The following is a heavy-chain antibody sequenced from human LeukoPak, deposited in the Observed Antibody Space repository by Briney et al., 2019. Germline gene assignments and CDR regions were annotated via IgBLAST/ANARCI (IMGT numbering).Heavy chain of an antibody. J-gene: IGHJ4*02. CDR3: ARDPPYYYGSGSFDY. Sequence: ASVKVSFKASGGTFISYAISWVGQAPGQGVEWMGWINPNSGGTNCAQKFQGRVTMNRETAISTAYMEVSRLRSDDTAVYYCARDPPYYYGSGSFDYWGQGTLVTVSS. CDR2: INPNSGGT. V-gene: IGHV1-2*02. D-gene: IGHD3-10*01. CDR1: GGTFISYA.